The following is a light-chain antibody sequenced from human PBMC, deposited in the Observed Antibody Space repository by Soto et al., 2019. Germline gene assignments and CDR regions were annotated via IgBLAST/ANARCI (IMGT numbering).Light chain of an antibody. V-gene: IGLV2-14*01. CDR3: VSYTTSASYV. J-gene: IGLJ1*01. Sequence: ARTQPASVSGSPGQSITISCTGTSSDVGNYIFVSWYRQHPGKAPKLMIYDINNRPSGVSNRFSGSKSGNTASLTISGLQAEDEADYYCVSYTTSASYVFGTGTKVTV. CDR2: DIN. CDR1: SSDVGNYIF.